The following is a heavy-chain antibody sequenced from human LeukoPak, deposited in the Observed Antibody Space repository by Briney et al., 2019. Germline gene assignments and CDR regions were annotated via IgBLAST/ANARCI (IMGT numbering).Heavy chain of an antibody. CDR2: IYTSGST. CDR3: ARDGRGYASSWYFDL. D-gene: IGHD6-13*01. CDR1: GGSISSYY. Sequence: SETLSLTCTVSGGSISSYYWSWIRQPAGKGLEWIGRIYTSGSTNYSPSLKSRVTLSVDTPRNQFSLRLSSVTAADTAVYYCARDGRGYASSWYFDLWGQGTLVTVSS. J-gene: IGHJ4*02. V-gene: IGHV4-4*07.